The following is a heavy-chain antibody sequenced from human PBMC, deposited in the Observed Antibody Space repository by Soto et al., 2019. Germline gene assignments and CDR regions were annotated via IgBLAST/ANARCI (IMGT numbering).Heavy chain of an antibody. CDR3: ARVFRAMASSYMDD. J-gene: IGHJ6*03. V-gene: IGHV4-59*01. CDR2: IYYSGST. D-gene: IGHD5-18*01. Sequence: PSETLSLTCTVSGGSISSYYWSWIRQPPGKGLEWIGYIYYSGSTNYNPSLKSRVTISVDTSKNQFSLKLSSVTAADTAVYYCARVFRAMASSYMDDWGKGTLVTVSS. CDR1: GGSISSYY.